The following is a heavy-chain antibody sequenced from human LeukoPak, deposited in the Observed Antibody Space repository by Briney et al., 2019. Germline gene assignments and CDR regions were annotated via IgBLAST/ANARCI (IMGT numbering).Heavy chain of an antibody. D-gene: IGHD2-15*01. CDR2: TFYRSKWYN. J-gene: IGHJ3*02. CDR3: ARALRYCSANCCYSTFDI. V-gene: IGHV6-1*01. CDR1: GDSVSSDTAA. Sequence: SQTLSLTCAISGDSVSSDTAAWNWIRQSPSRGLEWLGRTFYRSKWYNDYAVSVKSRITINPDTSKNQFSLHLNSVTPEDTAVYYCARALRYCSANCCYSTFDIWGQGTLVTVSS.